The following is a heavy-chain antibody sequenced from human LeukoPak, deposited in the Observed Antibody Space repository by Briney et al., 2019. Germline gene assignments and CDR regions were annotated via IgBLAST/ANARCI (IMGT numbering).Heavy chain of an antibody. CDR1: GGSISSYY. CDR3: ARRTPSGYTDY. CDR2: IYYSGST. Sequence: SETLSLTCTVSGGSISSYYWSWIRQPPGKGLEWIGYIYYSGSTNYNPSLKSRVTISVDTSKNQFSLKLSSVTAADAAVYYCARRTPSGYTDYWGQGTLVTVSS. D-gene: IGHD3-22*01. V-gene: IGHV4-59*08. J-gene: IGHJ4*02.